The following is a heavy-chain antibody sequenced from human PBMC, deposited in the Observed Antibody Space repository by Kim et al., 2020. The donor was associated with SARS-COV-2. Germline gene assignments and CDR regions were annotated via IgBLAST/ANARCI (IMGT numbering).Heavy chain of an antibody. CDR1: GFTFSRYS. J-gene: IGHJ5*02. CDR3: ARDFGDYDRVS. V-gene: IGHV3-21*01. Sequence: GGSLRLSCAASGFTFSRYSMNWVRQAPGKGLEWVSSISSGGSYIYYADSVKGRFTISRDNAKNSLYLQMDSLRAEDTAVYYCARDFGDYDRVSWGQGTLGTVSS. D-gene: IGHD3-10*01. CDR2: ISSGGSYI.